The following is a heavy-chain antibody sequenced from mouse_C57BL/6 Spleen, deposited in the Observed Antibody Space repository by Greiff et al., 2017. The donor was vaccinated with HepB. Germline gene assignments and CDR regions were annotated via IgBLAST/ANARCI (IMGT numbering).Heavy chain of an antibody. CDR1: GFTFSSYG. J-gene: IGHJ3*01. Sequence: EVKLQESGGDLVKPGGSLKLSCAASGFTFSSYGMSWVRQTPDKRLEWVANISSGGSYTYYPDSVKGRFTIARDNAKNTLYLQMSSLKSEDTAMYYGARSIYYDYEGFAYWGQGTLVTVSA. D-gene: IGHD2-4*01. CDR3: ARSIYYDYEGFAY. V-gene: IGHV5-6*01. CDR2: ISSGGSYT.